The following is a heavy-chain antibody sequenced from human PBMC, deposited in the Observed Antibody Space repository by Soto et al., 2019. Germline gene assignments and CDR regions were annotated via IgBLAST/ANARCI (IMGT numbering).Heavy chain of an antibody. CDR3: ARDLVVVAATSHYYYYYGMDV. CDR1: GFTFSSYS. J-gene: IGHJ6*02. V-gene: IGHV3-21*01. D-gene: IGHD2-15*01. Sequence: KTGGSLRLSCAASGFTFSSYSMNWVRQAPGKGLEWVSSISSSSSYIYYADSVKGRFTISRDNAKNSLYLQMNSLRAEDTAVYYCARDLVVVAATSHYYYYYGMDVWGQGTTVTVSS. CDR2: ISSSSSYI.